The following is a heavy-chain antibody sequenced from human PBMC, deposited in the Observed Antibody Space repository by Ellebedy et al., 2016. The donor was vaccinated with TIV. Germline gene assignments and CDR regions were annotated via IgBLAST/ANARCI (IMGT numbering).Heavy chain of an antibody. CDR2: INPNSGGT. D-gene: IGHD3-10*01. V-gene: IGHV1-2*02. Sequence: AASVKVSCKASGYTFTGYYMHWVRQAPGQGLEWMGWINPNSGGTNYAQKFQGRVTMTRDTSISTAYMELSRLRSDDTAVYYCARDHHYYGSGSLWDVWGQGTTVTVSS. J-gene: IGHJ6*02. CDR3: ARDHHYYGSGSLWDV. CDR1: GYTFTGYY.